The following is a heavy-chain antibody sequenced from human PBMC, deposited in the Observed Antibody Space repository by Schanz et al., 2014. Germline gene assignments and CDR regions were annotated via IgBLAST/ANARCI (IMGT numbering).Heavy chain of an antibody. J-gene: IGHJ3*02. CDR2: IYYSGST. CDR3: ARQILIGAFDI. D-gene: IGHD3-9*01. CDR1: GGSMSSYY. V-gene: IGHV4-59*08. Sequence: QVQLQETGPGLVKPSETLSLTCTVSGGSMSSYYWTWIRQPPGKGLEWIGYIYYSGSTNYNPSLRSRVTIPLDRSKNQFSLKLSSVTAADTAVYYCARQILIGAFDIWGQGTMVTVSS.